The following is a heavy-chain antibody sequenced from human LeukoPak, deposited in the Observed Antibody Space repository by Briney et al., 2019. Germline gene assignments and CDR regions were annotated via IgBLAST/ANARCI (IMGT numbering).Heavy chain of an antibody. Sequence: SETLSLTCTVSGGSISSSSYYWGWIRQPPGKGLEWIGSIYYSGSTYYNPSLKSRVTISVDTSKSQFSLKLSSVTAADTAVYYCARHMTVTYDAFDIWGQGTMVTVSS. D-gene: IGHD3-22*01. V-gene: IGHV4-39*01. J-gene: IGHJ3*02. CDR2: IYYSGST. CDR3: ARHMTVTYDAFDI. CDR1: GGSISSSSYY.